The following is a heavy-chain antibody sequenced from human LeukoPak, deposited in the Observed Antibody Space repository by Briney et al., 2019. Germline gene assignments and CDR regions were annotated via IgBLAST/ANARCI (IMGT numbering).Heavy chain of an antibody. J-gene: IGHJ4*02. CDR2: INPNSGGT. CDR3: ARAYSSSWTSFDY. V-gene: IGHV1-2*02. CDR1: GYTFTGYY. D-gene: IGHD6-13*01. Sequence: ASVKVSCKASGYTFTGYYMHWVRQAPGQGLEWMGWINPNSGGTNYAQKFQGRVTMTRDTSISTAYMELSRLRSYDTAVYYCARAYSSSWTSFDYWGQGTLVNVSS.